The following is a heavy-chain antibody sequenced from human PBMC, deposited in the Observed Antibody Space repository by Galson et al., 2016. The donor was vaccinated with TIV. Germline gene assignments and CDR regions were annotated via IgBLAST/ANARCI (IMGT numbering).Heavy chain of an antibody. CDR1: GGSISGTKW. CDR3: ARFKNVANWFDP. J-gene: IGHJ5*02. Sequence: QIQLQESGPGLVRPSETLSLTCTVSGGSISGTKWWSWVRQAPGKGLEWTGQIDNTGYTNYSPCLKGRVTISVKKSKNQFALNLKAVSAADTAVYFCARFKNVANWFDPWGQGTLVTVSS. V-gene: IGHV4-4*02. CDR2: IDNTGYT. D-gene: IGHD1-1*01.